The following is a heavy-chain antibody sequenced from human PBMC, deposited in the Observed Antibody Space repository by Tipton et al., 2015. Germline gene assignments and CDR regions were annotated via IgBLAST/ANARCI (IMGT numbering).Heavy chain of an antibody. D-gene: IGHD4-17*01. Sequence: TLSLTCTVSGGSVSSANYYWSWIRQPPGKGLEWIGYISYSGSTHYNPSLKSRVTISVDTSKTQFSLKMSSVTASDTAVYYCATGGGTTVTTYYYYGMDVWGQGTTVTVSS. CDR3: ATGGGTTVTTYYYYGMDV. J-gene: IGHJ6*02. V-gene: IGHV4-61*01. CDR1: GGSVSSANYY. CDR2: ISYSGST.